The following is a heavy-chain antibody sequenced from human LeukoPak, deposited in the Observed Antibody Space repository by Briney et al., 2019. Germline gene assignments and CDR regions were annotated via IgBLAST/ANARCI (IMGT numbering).Heavy chain of an antibody. J-gene: IGHJ5*02. CDR2: IKQDGSRK. V-gene: IGHV3-7*01. Sequence: GGSLRLSCAASGFSFSHALMSWVRQAPGKGLEWVAKIKQDGSRKDYVDSVKGRFTISRDNAKNSLYLEMSSLRVEDTGVYYCARENPYVSWGQGTLVTVSS. D-gene: IGHD1-14*01. CDR1: GFSFSHAL. CDR3: ARENPYVS.